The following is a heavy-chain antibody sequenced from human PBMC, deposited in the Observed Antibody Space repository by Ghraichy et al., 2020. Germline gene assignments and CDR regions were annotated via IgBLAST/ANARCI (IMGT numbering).Heavy chain of an antibody. J-gene: IGHJ4*02. D-gene: IGHD6-19*01. CDR2: INPSGGST. V-gene: IGHV1-46*01. Sequence: ASVKVSCKASGYTFTSYYMHWVRQAPGQGLEWMGIINPSGGSTSYAQKFQGRVTMTRDTSTSTVYMELSSLRSEDTAVYYCASGLEYSSGWRTPFDYWGQGTLVTVSS. CDR1: GYTFTSYY. CDR3: ASGLEYSSGWRTPFDY.